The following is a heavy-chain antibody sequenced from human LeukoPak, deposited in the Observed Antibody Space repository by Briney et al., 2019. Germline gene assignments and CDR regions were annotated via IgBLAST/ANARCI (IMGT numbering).Heavy chain of an antibody. J-gene: IGHJ4*02. V-gene: IGHV1-18*01. CDR1: GYTFTSYG. D-gene: IGHD1-26*01. CDR2: ISGYNGNT. CDR3: ARDLEGASNFDY. Sequence: ASVKVSCKASGYTFTSYGITWVRQAPGQGLEWMGWISGYNGNTNYAQKFQGRVTMTTDTSTTTGYMELGSLRSDDTAVYYCARDLEGASNFDYWGQGTLVTVSS.